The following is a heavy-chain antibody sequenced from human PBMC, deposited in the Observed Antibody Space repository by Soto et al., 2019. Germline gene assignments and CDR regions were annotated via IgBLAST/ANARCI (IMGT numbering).Heavy chain of an antibody. D-gene: IGHD3-16*01. V-gene: IGHV4-59*01. CDR2: IYYTGST. J-gene: IGHJ4*02. CDR3: ARQGGNYFDY. CDR1: GDSISTFY. Sequence: SETLSLTCTVSGDSISTFYWSWIRQPPGKGLEWIGYIYYTGSTNYNPSLKSRVTMSVDTSKKQFSLKLSSVTAADTAVYYCARQGGNYFDYWGQGTLVTVSS.